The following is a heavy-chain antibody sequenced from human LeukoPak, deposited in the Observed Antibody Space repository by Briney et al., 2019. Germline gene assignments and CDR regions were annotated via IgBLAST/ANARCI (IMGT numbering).Heavy chain of an antibody. Sequence: GGSLRLSCAASGFTFSSYGMSWVRQAPGKGLEWVSAISGSGGSTYYADSVKGRFTISRDNSKNTLYLQMNSLRAEDTAVYYCAAPLYGSGSWDYWGQGTLVTVSS. CDR2: ISGSGGST. J-gene: IGHJ4*02. CDR3: AAPLYGSGSWDY. D-gene: IGHD3-10*01. V-gene: IGHV3-23*01. CDR1: GFTFSSYG.